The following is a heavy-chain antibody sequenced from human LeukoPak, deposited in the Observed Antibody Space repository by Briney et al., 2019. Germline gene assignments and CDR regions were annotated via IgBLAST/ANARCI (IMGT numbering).Heavy chain of an antibody. CDR1: GGTFSSYA. D-gene: IGHD4-17*01. CDR3: ARDGSYGDYVQDHYYYYGMDV. V-gene: IGHV1-69*13. CDR2: IIPIFGTA. Sequence: GASVKVSCKASGGTFSSYAISWVRQAPGQGLEWMGGIIPIFGTANYAQKFQGRVTITADESTSTAYMELSSLRSEDTAVYYCARDGSYGDYVQDHYYYYGMDVWGQGTTVTVSS. J-gene: IGHJ6*02.